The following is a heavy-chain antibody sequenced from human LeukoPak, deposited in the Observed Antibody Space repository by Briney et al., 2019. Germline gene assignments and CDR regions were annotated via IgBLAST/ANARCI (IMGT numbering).Heavy chain of an antibody. CDR2: ISWDSGNT. V-gene: IGHV3-43D*03. D-gene: IGHD6-13*01. Sequence: GGSLRLSCAASGFTFNDYAMHWVRQAPGKGLEWVSLISWDSGNTYYADSVKGRFTISRDNSKNSLSLQMNSLRAEDTALYYCAKGPGAAVGKRYIQHWGQGALVTVSS. CDR1: GFTFNDYA. J-gene: IGHJ1*01. CDR3: AKGPGAAVGKRYIQH.